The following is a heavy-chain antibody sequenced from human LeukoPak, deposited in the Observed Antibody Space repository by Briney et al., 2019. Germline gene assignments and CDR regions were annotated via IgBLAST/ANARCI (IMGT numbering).Heavy chain of an antibody. CDR2: INPNSGGT. V-gene: IGHV1-2*02. CDR3: ARDLGDGYNYGDWFDP. CDR1: GYTFTGYY. Sequence: ASVKVSCKASGYTFTGYYMHWVRQAPGQGLEWMGWINPNSGGTNYAQKFQGRVTMTRDTSISTAYMELSRLRSDDTAVYYCARDLGDGYNYGDWFDPWGQGTLVTVSS. J-gene: IGHJ5*02. D-gene: IGHD5-24*01.